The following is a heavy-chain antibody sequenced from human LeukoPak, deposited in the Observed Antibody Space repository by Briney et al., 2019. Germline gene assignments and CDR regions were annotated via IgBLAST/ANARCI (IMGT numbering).Heavy chain of an antibody. D-gene: IGHD3-22*01. CDR1: GFTFSSYG. CDR3: ARDGNYFDTTPNWFDT. CDR2: IRYDGSNK. V-gene: IGHV3-30*02. Sequence: GGSLRLSCAASGFTFSSYGMHWVRQAPGKGLEWVAFIRYDGSNKYYAESVKGRVTISRDDSKNMLYLQMNSLRADDTAEYYCARDGNYFDTTPNWFDTWGQGTLVTVSS. J-gene: IGHJ5*02.